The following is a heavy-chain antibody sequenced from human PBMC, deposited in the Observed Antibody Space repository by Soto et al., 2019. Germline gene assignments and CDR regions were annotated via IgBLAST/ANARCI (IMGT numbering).Heavy chain of an antibody. CDR1: GGSISSSSYY. D-gene: IGHD2-15*01. J-gene: IGHJ3*02. CDR2: IYYSGST. V-gene: IGHV4-39*01. Sequence: KQSQTLSLTCTVSGGSISSSSYYWGWIRQPPGKGLEWIGSIYYSGSTYYNPSLKSRVTISVDTSKNQFSLKLSSVTAADTAVYYCAGLPASYCSGGSCYFWGRTDQDSSAFDIWGQGTMVTVSS. CDR3: AGLPASYCSGGSCYFWGRTDQDSSAFDI.